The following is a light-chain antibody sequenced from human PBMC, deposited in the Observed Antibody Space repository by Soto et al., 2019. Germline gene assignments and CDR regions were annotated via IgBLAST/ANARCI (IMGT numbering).Light chain of an antibody. Sequence: EIVLTQSSYTLSWSPGESATLSCRASQSVTSNLAWYQQKPGQPPRLLIYGASTRATGIPARFSGSGYGTDFNLTISSLQTEDFATYYCQQSYSTSWTFGQGTKVDIK. J-gene: IGKJ1*01. CDR1: QSVTSN. CDR3: QQSYSTSWT. V-gene: IGKV3-15*01. CDR2: GAS.